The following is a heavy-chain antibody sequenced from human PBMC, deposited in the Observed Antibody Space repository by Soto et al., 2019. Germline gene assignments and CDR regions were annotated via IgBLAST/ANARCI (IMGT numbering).Heavy chain of an antibody. Sequence: ASVKVSCKASGYTFTSYAMHWVRQAPGQRLEWMGWINAGNGNTKYSQKFQGRVTITRDTSASTAYMELSSLRSEDTAVYYCARAPPRCCSGGSCLFAYWGQGTLVTVSS. J-gene: IGHJ4*02. V-gene: IGHV1-3*01. CDR2: INAGNGNT. CDR3: ARAPPRCCSGGSCLFAY. CDR1: GYTFTSYA. D-gene: IGHD2-15*01.